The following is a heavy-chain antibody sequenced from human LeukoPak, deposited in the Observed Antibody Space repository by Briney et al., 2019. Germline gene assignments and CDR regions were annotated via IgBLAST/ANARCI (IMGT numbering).Heavy chain of an antibody. CDR1: GFTFSTHL. J-gene: IGHJ3*02. CDR3: ARDAAKDGYKPPDAFDI. Sequence: PGGSLRLSCAASGFTFSTHLMNWVRQAPGKGLEWVSSISSGGTYIYYADSVKGRFTVSRDNAKNSLYLQMNSLRAEDTAVYYCARDAAKDGYKPPDAFDIWGQGTMVTVSS. CDR2: ISSGGTYI. D-gene: IGHD5-24*01. V-gene: IGHV3-21*01.